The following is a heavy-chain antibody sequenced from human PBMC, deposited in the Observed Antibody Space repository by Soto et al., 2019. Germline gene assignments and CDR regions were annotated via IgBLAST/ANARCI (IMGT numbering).Heavy chain of an antibody. D-gene: IGHD2-2*01. V-gene: IGHV3-23*01. CDR3: ARDLVVPAARYYYYGMDV. J-gene: IGHJ6*02. CDR2: INSGGRT. Sequence: GGSLRLSCAASGFTFSSYTMNWVRQAPGKGLEWVSGINSGGRTYYADSVKGRFTISRDDSKNTLYLQMNSLRAEDTAVYYCARDLVVPAARYYYYGMDVWGQGTTVTVSS. CDR1: GFTFSSYT.